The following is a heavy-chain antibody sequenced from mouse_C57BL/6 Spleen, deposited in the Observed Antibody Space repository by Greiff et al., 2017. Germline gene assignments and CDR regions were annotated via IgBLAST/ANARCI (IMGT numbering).Heavy chain of an antibody. CDR2: IDPSDSYT. CDR1: GYTFTSYW. D-gene: IGHD2-3*01. J-gene: IGHJ2*01. Sequence: QVQLQQPGAELVMPGASVKLSCKASGYTFTSYWMHWVKQRPGQGLEWIGEIDPSDSYTNYNQKFKGKSTLTVDKSSSTAYMQLSSLTSEDSAVYYCARGWLPVHYYLDYWGQGTTLTVSS. V-gene: IGHV1-69*01. CDR3: ARGWLPVHYYLDY.